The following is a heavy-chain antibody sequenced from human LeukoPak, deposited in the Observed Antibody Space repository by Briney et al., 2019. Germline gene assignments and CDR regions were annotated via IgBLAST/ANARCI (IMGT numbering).Heavy chain of an antibody. CDR3: ARLVDYGDLIDI. CDR2: MNPNSGNT. Sequence: GASVKVSCKASGGTFSSYAINWVRQATGQGLEWMGWMNPNSGNTGYAQKFQGRVTMTRNTSISTAYMELSSLRSEDTAVYYCARLVDYGDLIDIWGQGTMVTASS. D-gene: IGHD4-17*01. V-gene: IGHV1-8*02. CDR1: GGTFSSYA. J-gene: IGHJ3*02.